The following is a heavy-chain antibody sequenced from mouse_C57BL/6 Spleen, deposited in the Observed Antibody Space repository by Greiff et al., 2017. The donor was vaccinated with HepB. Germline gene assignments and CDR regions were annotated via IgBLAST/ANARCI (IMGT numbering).Heavy chain of an antibody. Sequence: SGYSFTDYNMHWVTQSNGKSLEWIGVINPNYGTTSYNQKFKGKATLTVDQSSSTAYMQLNSLTSEDSAVYYCASDYYGSSYDWFAYWGQGTLVTVSA. V-gene: IGHV1-39*01. CDR2: INPNYGTT. D-gene: IGHD1-1*01. CDR3: ASDYYGSSYDWFAY. CDR1: GYSFTDYN. J-gene: IGHJ3*01.